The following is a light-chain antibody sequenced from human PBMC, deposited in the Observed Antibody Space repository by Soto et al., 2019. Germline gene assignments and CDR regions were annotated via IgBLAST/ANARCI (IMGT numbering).Light chain of an antibody. CDR2: DVS. CDR3: CSSAGTYTYV. CDR1: HNNLGDYNY. Sequence: SLLNQPPSVSGSPGPSRPTPRPRNHNNLGDYNYVSWYQQHPGKAPKLMISDVSKRPSGVPDRFSGSKSGNTASLTISGLQAEDEADYYCCSSAGTYTYVFGTGTKVTVL. J-gene: IGLJ1*01. V-gene: IGLV2-11*01.